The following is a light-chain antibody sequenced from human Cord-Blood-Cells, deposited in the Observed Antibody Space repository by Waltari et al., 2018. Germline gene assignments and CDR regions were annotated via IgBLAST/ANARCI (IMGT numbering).Light chain of an antibody. CDR3: SSYTSSSTVV. CDR2: EVS. Sequence: QPALTQPAFVSGSPGQSITISRTGTSSDVGGNNYVYWYQQPPGKAPKLMIYEVSNRPSGVSNRFSGSKSGNTASLTISGLQAEDEADYYCSSYTSSSTVVFGGGTKLTVL. CDR1: SSDVGGNNY. V-gene: IGLV2-14*01. J-gene: IGLJ2*01.